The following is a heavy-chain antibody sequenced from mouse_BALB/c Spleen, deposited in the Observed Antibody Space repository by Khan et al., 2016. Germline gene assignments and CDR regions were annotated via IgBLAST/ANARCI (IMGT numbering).Heavy chain of an antibody. CDR3: ARSYYDSGFVY. Sequence: EVQLQESGAELVKPGASVKLSCTASGFNIKDTYMHWMIQRPEQGLEWIGRIDPANDNTKYDPKFQGKATITAATSSNTAYLQLVSLPSEDTAVYYCARSYYDSGFVYWGQGTLVTVSA. CDR2: IDPANDNT. D-gene: IGHD2-4*01. V-gene: IGHV14-3*02. CDR1: GFNIKDTY. J-gene: IGHJ3*01.